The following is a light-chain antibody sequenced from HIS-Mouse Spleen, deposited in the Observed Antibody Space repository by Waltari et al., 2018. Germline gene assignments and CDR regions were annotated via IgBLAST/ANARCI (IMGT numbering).Light chain of an antibody. CDR2: EGS. J-gene: IGLJ3*02. CDR3: CSYAGSSTFERV. V-gene: IGLV2-23*03. CDR1: SSDVGRYNL. Sequence: QSALTQPASVSGSPGQSITISCTGTSSDVGRYNLVPWYQQHPGKAPKLMIYEGSKRPSGVSNRFSGSKSGNTASLTISGLQAEDEADYYCCSYAGSSTFERVFGGGTKLTVL.